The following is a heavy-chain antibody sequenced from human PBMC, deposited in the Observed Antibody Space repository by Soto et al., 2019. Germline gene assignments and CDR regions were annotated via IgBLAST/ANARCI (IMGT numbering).Heavy chain of an antibody. CDR3: ARKYYYDSSGYYHYYYYGMDV. CDR1: GGTFSSYA. V-gene: IGHV1-69*13. J-gene: IGHJ6*02. CDR2: IIPIFGTA. D-gene: IGHD3-22*01. Sequence: SVKVSCKASGGTFSSYAISWVRQAPGQGLEWMGGIIPIFGTANYAQKFQGRVTITADESTSTAYMELSSLRSEDTAVYYCARKYYYDSSGYYHYYYYGMDVWGQGTTVTVSS.